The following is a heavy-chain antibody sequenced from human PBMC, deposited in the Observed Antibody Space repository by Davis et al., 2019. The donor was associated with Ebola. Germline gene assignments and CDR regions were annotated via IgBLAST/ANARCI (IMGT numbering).Heavy chain of an antibody. CDR1: GFSFSDYY. D-gene: IGHD5-18*01. V-gene: IGHV3-11*06. CDR2: ISSSGHYM. CDR3: ARKKGYSSFDY. Sequence: GESLKISCAASGFSFSDYYMGWIRQAPGKGLEFLSFISSSGHYMNYAGSVRGRFTISRDNAKNSMYLQMDSLRAEDTAVYFCARKKGYSSFDYWGQGTLVLVSS. J-gene: IGHJ4*02.